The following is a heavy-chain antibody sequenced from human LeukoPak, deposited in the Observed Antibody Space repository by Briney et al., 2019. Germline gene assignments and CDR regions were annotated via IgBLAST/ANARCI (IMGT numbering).Heavy chain of an antibody. CDR2: ISGSGGST. V-gene: IGHV3-23*01. D-gene: IGHD3-22*01. CDR1: EFYW. Sequence: GGSLRLSCAASEFYWMHWVRQAPGKGLVWVSAISGSGGSTYYADSVKGWFTISRDNSKNTLYLQMNSLRAEDTAVYYCAKVEGRYYDSSGYYREPFDYWGQGTLVTVSS. J-gene: IGHJ4*02. CDR3: AKVEGRYYDSSGYYREPFDY.